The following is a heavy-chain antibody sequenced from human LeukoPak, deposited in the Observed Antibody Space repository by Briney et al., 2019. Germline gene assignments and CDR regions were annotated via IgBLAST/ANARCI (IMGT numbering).Heavy chain of an antibody. J-gene: IGHJ4*02. CDR3: ARGSSLLDY. CDR2: ISGSGGST. V-gene: IGHV3-23*01. D-gene: IGHD6-13*01. Sequence: PGGSLRLSCAASGFTFSSYAMSWVRQAPGKGLEWVSGISGSGGSTYYTDSVKGRFTISRDNSRNALYLQMNSLRAEDTAVYYCARGSSLLDYGGQEPLVPVSS. CDR1: GFTFSSYA.